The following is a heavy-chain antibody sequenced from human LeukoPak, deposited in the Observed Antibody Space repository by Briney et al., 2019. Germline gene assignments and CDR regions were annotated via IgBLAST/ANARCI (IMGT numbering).Heavy chain of an antibody. CDR3: ARRYDSRGPVTFDF. V-gene: IGHV1-2*02. CDR1: GYTFTDHT. J-gene: IGHJ3*01. CDR2: INPNIGTT. D-gene: IGHD3-22*01. Sequence: ASVKVSCEASGYTFTDHTIHWVRQAPGQGLEWMGWINPNIGTTNYAKRFQGRLTVTRDTSINTALMELSSLNPVDTAVFYCARRYDSRGPVTFDFWGQGTLVTVSS.